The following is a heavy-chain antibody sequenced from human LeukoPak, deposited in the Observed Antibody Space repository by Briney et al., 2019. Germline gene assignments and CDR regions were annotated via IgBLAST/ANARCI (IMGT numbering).Heavy chain of an antibody. Sequence: SETLSLTCAVSGYSISSGYYWGWTRQSPGKGLQWIGTIYHSGSTYYNPSLKRRLTISIDTSKNQFSLKLSSVTAADTAVYYCARLTISGGRFFDCWGQGTLVPVSS. V-gene: IGHV4-38-2*01. CDR2: IYHSGST. J-gene: IGHJ4*02. CDR3: ARLTISGGRFFDC. D-gene: IGHD2-15*01. CDR1: GYSISSGYY.